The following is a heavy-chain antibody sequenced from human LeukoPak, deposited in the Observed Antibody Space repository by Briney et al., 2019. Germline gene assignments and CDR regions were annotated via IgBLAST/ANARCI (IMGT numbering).Heavy chain of an antibody. D-gene: IGHD3-10*01. Sequence: GGSLRLSCAASGFTFSSSAMSWVRQAPGKGLEWVSAISGSGGSTYYADSVKGRFTISRDNSKNTLYLQMSSLRAEDTAAYYCAKDPGSYYNEYFHHWGQGTLVTVSS. J-gene: IGHJ1*01. CDR2: ISGSGGST. CDR1: GFTFSSSA. V-gene: IGHV3-23*01. CDR3: AKDPGSYYNEYFHH.